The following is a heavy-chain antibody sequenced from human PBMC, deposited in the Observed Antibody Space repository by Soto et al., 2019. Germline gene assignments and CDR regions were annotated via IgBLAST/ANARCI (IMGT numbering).Heavy chain of an antibody. CDR1: GFTFDDYA. V-gene: IGHV3-43D*04. CDR3: AKDQYCSGGSCYHAADY. D-gene: IGHD2-15*01. Sequence: LRLSCAASGFTFDDYAMHWVRQAPGKGLEWVSLISWDGGSTYYADSVKGRFTISRDNSKKSLYLQMNSLRAEDTAVYYCAKDQYCSGGSCYHAADYWGQGTLVTVSS. J-gene: IGHJ4*02. CDR2: ISWDGGST.